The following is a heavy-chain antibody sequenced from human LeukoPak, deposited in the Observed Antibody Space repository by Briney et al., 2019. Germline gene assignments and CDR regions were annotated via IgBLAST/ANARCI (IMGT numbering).Heavy chain of an antibody. J-gene: IGHJ4*02. Sequence: PGGSLRLSCAASGFIFGTFAMNWVRQTPGKGLEWISSIDSSSTYIYYAASVRGRFTISRDNARNSLYLQMNSLGAEDSAAYFCARMPRGITVTQYYFDYWGQGILVTVSS. V-gene: IGHV3-21*01. D-gene: IGHD1-20*01. CDR1: GFIFGTFA. CDR2: IDSSSTYI. CDR3: ARMPRGITVTQYYFDY.